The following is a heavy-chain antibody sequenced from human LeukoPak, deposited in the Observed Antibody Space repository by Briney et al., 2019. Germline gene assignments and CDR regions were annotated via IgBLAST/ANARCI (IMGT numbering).Heavy chain of an antibody. CDR2: INNDGSDA. Sequence: PGGSLRLSCAASGFNFNNYWMHWVRQVPGKGLEWISHINNDGSDASYADSVRGRFTISKDNAKSTLELQMNSLRAEDTAVYYCASANYYGSGSYYNAPFDYWGQGTLVTVSS. J-gene: IGHJ4*02. CDR1: GFNFNNYW. CDR3: ASANYYGSGSYYNAPFDY. V-gene: IGHV3-74*01. D-gene: IGHD3-10*01.